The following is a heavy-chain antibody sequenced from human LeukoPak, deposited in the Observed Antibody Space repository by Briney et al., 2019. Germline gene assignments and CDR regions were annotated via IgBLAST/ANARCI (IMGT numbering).Heavy chain of an antibody. Sequence: GGSLRLSCAASGFTFSSYSMNWVRQAPGKGLEWVSSISSSSSYIYYADSVKGRFTISRDNAKNSLYLQMNSLRAEDTAVYYCARSRPQWDPTTPCDYWGQGTLVTVSS. CDR1: GFTFSSYS. D-gene: IGHD1-26*01. CDR2: ISSSSSYI. V-gene: IGHV3-21*01. CDR3: ARSRPQWDPTTPCDY. J-gene: IGHJ4*02.